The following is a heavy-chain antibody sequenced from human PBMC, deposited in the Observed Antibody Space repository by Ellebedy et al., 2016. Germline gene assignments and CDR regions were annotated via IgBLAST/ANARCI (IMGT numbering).Heavy chain of an antibody. CDR3: ARDFDSGWVFFDY. CDR1: GFTVSTNY. V-gene: IGHV3-53*01. CDR2: IFSDGNT. D-gene: IGHD6-19*01. J-gene: IGHJ4*02. Sequence: GGSLRLSCAASGFTVSTNYMKWVRQAPGKGLEWVSAIFSDGNTYYADSVKGRFTISRDNSKNTLYLQMDSLRAEDTAVYYCARDFDSGWVFFDYWGPGTLVTVSS.